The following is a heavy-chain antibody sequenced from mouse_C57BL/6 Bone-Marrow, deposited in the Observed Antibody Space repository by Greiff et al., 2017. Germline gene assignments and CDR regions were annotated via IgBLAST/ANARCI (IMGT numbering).Heavy chain of an antibody. D-gene: IGHD1-1*01. Sequence: VHLVESGPGLVQPSQSLSITCTVSGFSLTSYGVHWVRPSPGKGLAWLGVIWSGGSTDYTAAFISRLSIRKDKSKSQVFCKMNSLQADDTAIYYCARNIYYYGSSLDYGGQGTTRTVAS. V-gene: IGHV2-2*01. CDR2: IWSGGST. J-gene: IGHJ2*01. CDR3: ARNIYYYGSSLDY. CDR1: GFSLTSYG.